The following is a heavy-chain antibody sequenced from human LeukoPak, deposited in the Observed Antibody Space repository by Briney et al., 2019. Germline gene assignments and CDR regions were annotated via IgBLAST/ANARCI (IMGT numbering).Heavy chain of an antibody. Sequence: ASVKVSCKASGYTFTGYFIHWVRQAPGQGLEWMGWINPNSGDTNYAQKFQGRVTMTRDTSISTAYMDLSRLTSDDTAVYYCASGGYKLDYWGQGTLVTVSS. CDR2: INPNSGDT. J-gene: IGHJ4*02. D-gene: IGHD5-18*01. CDR3: ASGGYKLDY. V-gene: IGHV1-2*02. CDR1: GYTFTGYF.